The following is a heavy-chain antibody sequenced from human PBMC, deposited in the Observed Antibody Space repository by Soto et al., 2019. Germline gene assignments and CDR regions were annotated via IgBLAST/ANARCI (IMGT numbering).Heavy chain of an antibody. Sequence: ASVKVSCKSSGDTFSSYAISWVRQAPGQGLEWMGGIIPMLGTPSYAQKFQDRVTITADKFTSTAYMELSGLRSEDTAVYYCAKEKSRYDRSGYYRPDYWGQGTLVTV. J-gene: IGHJ4*02. CDR3: AKEKSRYDRSGYYRPDY. CDR2: IIPMLGTP. D-gene: IGHD3-22*01. CDR1: GDTFSSYA. V-gene: IGHV1-69*10.